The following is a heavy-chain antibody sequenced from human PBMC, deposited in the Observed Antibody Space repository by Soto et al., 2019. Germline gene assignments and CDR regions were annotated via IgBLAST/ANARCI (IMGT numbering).Heavy chain of an antibody. D-gene: IGHD4-17*01. CDR1: GGTFSSYA. CDR3: AERRPVSTTVTPSYYYSYYGMDD. Sequence: QVQLVQSGAEVKKPGSSVKVSCKASGGTFSSYAISWVRQAPGQGLEWMGGIIPIFGTANYAQKFQGRVTITADESTSTACMGLSSLRSEGTDVYYGAERRPVSTTVTPSYYYSYYGMDDWGQGTTVTVSS. J-gene: IGHJ6*02. CDR2: IIPIFGTA. V-gene: IGHV1-69*12.